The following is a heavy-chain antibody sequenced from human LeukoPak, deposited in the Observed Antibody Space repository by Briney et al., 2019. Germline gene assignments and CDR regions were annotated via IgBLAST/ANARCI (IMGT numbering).Heavy chain of an antibody. CDR1: GYTFTRYD. CDR3: ARVVVVPAAHNWFDP. J-gene: IGHJ5*02. V-gene: IGHV1-8*01. D-gene: IGHD2-2*01. CDR2: MNPNSGNT. Sequence: ASVKVSCKTSGYTFTRYDINWVRQATGQGLEWMGWMNPNSGNTGYAQKFQGRVTMTTDTSTSTAYMELRSLRSDDTAVYYCARVVVVPAAHNWFDPWGQGTLVTVSS.